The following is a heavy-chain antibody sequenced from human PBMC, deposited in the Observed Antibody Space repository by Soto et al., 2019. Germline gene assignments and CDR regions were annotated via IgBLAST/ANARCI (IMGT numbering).Heavy chain of an antibody. Sequence: QVQLVQSGAEVKRPGTSVKVSCKASGYTFTNYGISWVRQAPGQGPEWMGWINGYNDNTKYAKKFQGRVTMTTDTSTSTAYMEVRSLRSDDTAIYYCARGGSSWCTEYYQYWGQGTLVIVSS. V-gene: IGHV1-18*04. J-gene: IGHJ1*01. CDR2: INGYNDNT. CDR1: GYTFTNYG. D-gene: IGHD6-13*01. CDR3: ARGGSSWCTEYYQY.